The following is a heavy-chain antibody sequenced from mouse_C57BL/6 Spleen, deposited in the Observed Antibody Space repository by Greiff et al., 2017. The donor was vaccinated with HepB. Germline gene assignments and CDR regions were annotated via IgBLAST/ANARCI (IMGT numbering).Heavy chain of an antibody. CDR3: ARDDYPYYFDY. CDR2: ISSGSSTI. V-gene: IGHV5-17*01. Sequence: VKLVESGGGLVKPGGSLKLSCAASGFTFSDYGMHWVRQAPEKGLEWVAYISSGSSTIYYADTVKGRFTISRDNAKNTLFLQMTSLRSEDTAMYYCARDDYPYYFDYWGQGTTLTVSS. D-gene: IGHD2-4*01. CDR1: GFTFSDYG. J-gene: IGHJ2*01.